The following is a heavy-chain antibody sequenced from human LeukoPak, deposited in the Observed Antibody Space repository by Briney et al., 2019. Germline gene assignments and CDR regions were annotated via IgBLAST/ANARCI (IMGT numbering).Heavy chain of an antibody. Sequence: SETLSLTCTVSGGSISTYYWSWIRQPPGKGLEWIGYIYYRVTSDYNPSLKSRVTMSVDMSTRQISLKLSSVTAADTAVYYCARAVGGDGSGSLWGPGTLVTVSS. V-gene: IGHV4-59*01. D-gene: IGHD3-10*01. CDR3: ARAVGGDGSGSL. J-gene: IGHJ4*02. CDR2: IYYRVTS. CDR1: GGSISTYY.